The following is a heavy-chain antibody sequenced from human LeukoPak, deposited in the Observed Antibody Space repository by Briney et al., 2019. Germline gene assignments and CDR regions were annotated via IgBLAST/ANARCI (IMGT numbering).Heavy chain of an antibody. J-gene: IGHJ1*01. V-gene: IGHV1-2*02. CDR1: GYTFTGCY. D-gene: IGHD2-2*01. CDR2: INPNSGGT. Sequence: GASVKVSCKASGYTFTGCYMHWVRQAPGQGLEWMGWINPNSGGTNYAQKFQGRVTMTRDTSISTAYMELSRLRSDDTAVYYCANTLPPGYCSSTSCYDLGYFQHWGQGTLVTVSS. CDR3: ANTLPPGYCSSTSCYDLGYFQH.